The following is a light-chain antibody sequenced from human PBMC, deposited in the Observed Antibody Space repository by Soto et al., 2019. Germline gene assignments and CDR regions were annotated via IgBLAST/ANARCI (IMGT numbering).Light chain of an antibody. CDR1: QSVSSH. Sequence: EIVLTQSPAPLSLSPVEVAPVSLGASQSVSSHLAWYQHKPGQAPRLLFYDASTRATGIPARFSGSGSGTEFTLTISSLQSEDFAVYYCQHYHGWPITFGQGTRLENK. CDR2: DAS. J-gene: IGKJ5*01. CDR3: QHYHGWPIT. V-gene: IGKV3-15*01.